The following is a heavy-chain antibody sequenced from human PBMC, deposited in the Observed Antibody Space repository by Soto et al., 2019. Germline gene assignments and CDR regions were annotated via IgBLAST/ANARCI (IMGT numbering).Heavy chain of an antibody. CDR3: ARDPGVDFWSGVFDP. CDR1: GFSFGSSS. J-gene: IGHJ5*02. CDR2: ISSDGRKT. Sequence: QVQLVESGGRVVQAGTSLRVSCAASGFSFGSSSMHWGRQAPGGAPEWVASISSDGRKTYYSESAKGRFTISRDNSKNIVYLEMDRLRLDDTAIYFCARDPGVDFWSGVFDPWGQGTVVNVSS. V-gene: IGHV3-30*14. D-gene: IGHD3-3*01.